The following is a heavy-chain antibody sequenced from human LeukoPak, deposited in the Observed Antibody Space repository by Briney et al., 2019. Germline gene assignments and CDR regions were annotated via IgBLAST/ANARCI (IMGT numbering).Heavy chain of an antibody. CDR2: IYSGGST. CDR3: ARGLRPYFDY. D-gene: IGHD5/OR15-5a*01. J-gene: IGHJ4*02. V-gene: IGHV3-66*01. Sequence: PGGSLRLSCAASGFTVSSNYMSWVRQAPGKGLEWVSVIYSGGSTYYADSVKGRFTISRDNAKNSLYLQMNSLRAEDTAVYYCARGLRPYFDYWGQGTLVTVSS. CDR1: GFTVSSNY.